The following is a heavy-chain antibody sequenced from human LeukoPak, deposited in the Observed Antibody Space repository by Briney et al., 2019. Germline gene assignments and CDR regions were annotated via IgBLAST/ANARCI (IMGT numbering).Heavy chain of an antibody. D-gene: IGHD1-26*01. CDR2: IYSGGST. CDR3: ARGRSGSYYDY. Sequence: GGSLRLSCTASGFTFSRYWMHWVRQAPGKGLEWVSVIYSGGSTYYADSVKGRFTISRDNPKNTLYLQMNSLRAEDTAVYYCARGRSGSYYDYWGQGTLVTVSS. V-gene: IGHV3-53*01. CDR1: GFTFSRYW. J-gene: IGHJ4*02.